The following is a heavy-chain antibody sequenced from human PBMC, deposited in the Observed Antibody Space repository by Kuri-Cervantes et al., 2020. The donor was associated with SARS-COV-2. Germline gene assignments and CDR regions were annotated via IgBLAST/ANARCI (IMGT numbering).Heavy chain of an antibody. CDR1: GFTFSSYG. J-gene: IGHJ3*02. D-gene: IGHD3-22*01. CDR3: AKLRAYYYDSSGYYWDDAFDI. CDR2: IRYDGSNK. V-gene: IGHV3-30*02. Sequence: GESLKISCAASGFTFSSYGMHWVRQAPGKGLEWVAFIRYDGSNKYYADSVKGRFNISRDNSKNTLYLQMNSLRAEDTAVYYCAKLRAYYYDSSGYYWDDAFDIWGQGTMVTVSS.